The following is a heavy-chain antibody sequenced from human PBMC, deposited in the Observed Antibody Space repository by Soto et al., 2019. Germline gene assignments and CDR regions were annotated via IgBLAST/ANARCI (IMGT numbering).Heavy chain of an antibody. CDR2: IYPGDSDT. Sequence: GESLKISCQGSGYSFTSYWIGWVRQMPGKGLEWMGIIYPGDSDTRYSPSFQGQVTISADKSISTAYLQWSSLKASDTAMYYCARRPTAMDYYYGMDVWGQGTTVTVSS. CDR3: ARRPTAMDYYYGMDV. V-gene: IGHV5-51*01. D-gene: IGHD5-18*01. J-gene: IGHJ6*02. CDR1: GYSFTSYW.